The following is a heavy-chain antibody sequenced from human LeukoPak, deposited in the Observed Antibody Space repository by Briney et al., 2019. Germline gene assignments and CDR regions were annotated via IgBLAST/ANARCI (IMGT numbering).Heavy chain of an antibody. J-gene: IGHJ4*02. V-gene: IGHV3-21*01. CDR2: IKSSSSYI. Sequence: GGSLRLSCVASGFTFSSYSMNWVRQAPGKGLEWVSSIKSSSSYIYHADSVKGRFTISRDNAKISLYLQMNSLRAEDTAVYYCARDPYFDYWGQGTLVTVSS. CDR1: GFTFSSYS. CDR3: ARDPYFDY.